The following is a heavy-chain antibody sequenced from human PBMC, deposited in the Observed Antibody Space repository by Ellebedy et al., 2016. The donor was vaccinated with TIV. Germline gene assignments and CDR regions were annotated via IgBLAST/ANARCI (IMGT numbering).Heavy chain of an antibody. CDR1: GFTFNSFW. CDR3: VRLRIAAAGRSFDY. D-gene: IGHD6-13*01. J-gene: IGHJ4*02. CDR2: INTDESTT. Sequence: PGGSLRLSCAASGFTFNSFWMHWVRHAPGKGLVWVSRINTDESTTNYADSVKGRFTISRDNAKNTLYLQMNSLKADETAVYYCVRLRIAAAGRSFDYWGQGTLVTVSS. V-gene: IGHV3-74*01.